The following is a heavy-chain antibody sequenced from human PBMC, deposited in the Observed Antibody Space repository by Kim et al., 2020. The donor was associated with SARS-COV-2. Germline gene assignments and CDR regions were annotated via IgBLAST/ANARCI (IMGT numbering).Heavy chain of an antibody. V-gene: IGHV5-51*01. CDR1: GYRFTNYW. CDR3: ARLDYGDSYVDY. Sequence: ESLKISCKGSGYRFTNYWIGWVRQMPGKGLEWMGIIYPGDSETRYSPSFQGQVSISADKSISTAYLQWSSLKASDTAMYYCARLDYGDSYVDYWGQGTLVTVSS. J-gene: IGHJ4*02. CDR2: IYPGDSET. D-gene: IGHD4-17*01.